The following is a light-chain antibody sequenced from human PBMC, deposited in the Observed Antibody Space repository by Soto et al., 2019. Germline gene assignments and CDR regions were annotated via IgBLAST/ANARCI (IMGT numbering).Light chain of an antibody. CDR3: GSYTSSSTLYV. V-gene: IGLV2-14*01. CDR2: GVS. CDR1: SSDVGGYNY. J-gene: IGLJ1*01. Sequence: QSALTQPASVSGSPGQSITISCTGTSSDVGGYNYVSWYQQHPGKAPKLMIYGVSNRPSGVSNRFSGSKSGNTASLTISGLQAEDEADYYCGSYTSSSTLYVFGPGTKVTVL.